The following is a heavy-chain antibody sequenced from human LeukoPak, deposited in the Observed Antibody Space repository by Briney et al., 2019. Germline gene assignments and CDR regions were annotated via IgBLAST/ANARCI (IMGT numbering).Heavy chain of an antibody. V-gene: IGHV1-69*04. CDR2: IIPIFGIA. CDR3: ARDKAPYYYYGMDV. Sequence: ASAKVSCKASGGTFSSYAISWVRQAPGQGLEWMGRIIPIFGIANYAQKFQGRVTITADKSTSTAYMELSSLRSEDTAVYYCARDKAPYYYYGMDVWGQGTTVTVSS. J-gene: IGHJ6*02. CDR1: GGTFSSYA.